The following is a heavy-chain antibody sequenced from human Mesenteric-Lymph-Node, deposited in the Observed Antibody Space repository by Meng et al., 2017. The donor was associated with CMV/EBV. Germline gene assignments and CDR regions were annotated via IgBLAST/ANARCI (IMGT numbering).Heavy chain of an antibody. CDR1: GGSISSSSYY. V-gene: IGHV4-39*07. CDR3: ARDREDTAMVYYYYGMDV. J-gene: IGHJ6*02. D-gene: IGHD5-18*01. Sequence: SETLSLTCTVSGGSISSSSYYWGWIRQPPGKGLEWIGSIYYSGSTYYNPSLKSRVTISVDTSKNQFSLKLSSVTAADTAVYYCARDREDTAMVYYYYGMDVWGQGTTVTVSS. CDR2: IYYSGST.